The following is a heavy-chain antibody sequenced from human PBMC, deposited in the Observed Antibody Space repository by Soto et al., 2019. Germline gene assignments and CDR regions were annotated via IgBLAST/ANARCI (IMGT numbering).Heavy chain of an antibody. Sequence: SETLSLTCAVSGGSVSSSNWWTWVRQTPGKGLEWIGYIYYSGSTNYNPSLKSRVTISVDTSKNQFSLKLSSVTAADTAVYYCARMWSVDTAMGPYYYGMDVWGQGTTVTVSS. V-gene: IGHV4-4*02. CDR2: IYYSGST. D-gene: IGHD5-18*01. CDR1: GGSVSSSNW. CDR3: ARMWSVDTAMGPYYYGMDV. J-gene: IGHJ6*02.